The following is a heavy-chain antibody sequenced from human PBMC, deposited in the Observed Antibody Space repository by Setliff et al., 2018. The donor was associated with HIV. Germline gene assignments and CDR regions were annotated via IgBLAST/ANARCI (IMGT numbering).Heavy chain of an antibody. CDR2: INQSGGI. D-gene: IGHD5-12*01. V-gene: IGHV4-34*01. Sequence: SETLSLTCAVSGRSFSGYYWSWIRQPPGKGLEWIGEINQSGGINYNPSLKSRVTISIDTFKNQFSMKLYSVTAADTAVYYCATASGYDLFMGAFDIWGQGTMVTVSS. J-gene: IGHJ3*02. CDR1: GRSFSGYY. CDR3: ATASGYDLFMGAFDI.